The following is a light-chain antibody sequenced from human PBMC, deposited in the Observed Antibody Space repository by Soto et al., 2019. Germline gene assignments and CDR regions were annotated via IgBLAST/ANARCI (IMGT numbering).Light chain of an antibody. CDR2: DAS. CDR1: QSVGRN. V-gene: IGKV3-11*01. CDR3: QHRSNWPLT. J-gene: IGKJ4*01. Sequence: PGARATLSCRASQSVGRNLAWYQQKAGQSPRLLIYDASSRATGIPARFSGSGSGTDFTLTISTLEPEDFAVYYCQHRSNWPLTFGGGTKVEIK.